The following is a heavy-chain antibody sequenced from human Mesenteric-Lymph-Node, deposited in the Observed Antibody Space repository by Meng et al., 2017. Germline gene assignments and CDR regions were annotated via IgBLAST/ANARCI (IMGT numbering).Heavy chain of an antibody. CDR3: VRGDWFDP. V-gene: IGHV7-4-1*04. J-gene: IGHJ5*02. CDR2: INTNTGNP. CDR1: GYTLTTYA. Sequence: QVQRVQAGAEGKKHGAAVKVSCKASGYTLTTYAMNWVRQAPGQGLEWMGWINTNTGNPTYAQGFTGRFVFSLDTSVNMAYLQITSLKAEDTAVYYCVRGDWFDPWGQGTLVTVSS.